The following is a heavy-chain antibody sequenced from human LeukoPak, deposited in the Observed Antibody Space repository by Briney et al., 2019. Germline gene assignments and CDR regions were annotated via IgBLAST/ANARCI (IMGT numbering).Heavy chain of an antibody. J-gene: IGHJ3*02. CDR3: ARHRSAYYYDSSGPDAFDI. CDR2: TYPGDSDT. CDR1: GYSFTSYW. V-gene: IGHV5-51*01. D-gene: IGHD3-22*01. Sequence: GESLKISCKGSGYSFTSYWIGWVRQMPGKGLEWMGITYPGDSDTRYSPSFQGQVTLSADKSISTAYLQWSSLKASDTAMYYCARHRSAYYYDSSGPDAFDIWGQGTMVTVSS.